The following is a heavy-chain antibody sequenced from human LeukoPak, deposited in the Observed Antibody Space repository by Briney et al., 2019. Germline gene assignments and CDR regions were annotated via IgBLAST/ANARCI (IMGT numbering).Heavy chain of an antibody. CDR2: IYTSGST. D-gene: IGHD3-9*01. J-gene: IGHJ4*02. V-gene: IGHV4-61*02. CDR3: ARDPPNYDILTGYSLGPPGYFDY. Sequence: SETLSLTCTVSGGSISSGSYYWSWIRQPAGKGLEWIGRIYTSGSTNYNPSLKSRVTISVDTSKNQFSLKLSSVTAADTAVYYCARDPPNYDILTGYSLGPPGYFDYWGQGTLVTVSS. CDR1: GGSISSGSYY.